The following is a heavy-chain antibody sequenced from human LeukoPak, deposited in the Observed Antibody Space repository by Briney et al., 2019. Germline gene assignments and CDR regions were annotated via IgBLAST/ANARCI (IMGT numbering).Heavy chain of an antibody. CDR2: IRSKAYGGTT. CDR1: GFTFDDYG. J-gene: IGHJ6*03. V-gene: IGHV3-49*04. CDR3: TRDREVGRYYYYYYYMDV. Sequence: PGGSLRLSCAASGFTFDDYGMSWVRQAPGKGLEWVGFIRSKAYGGTTEYAASVKGRFTISRDDSKSIAYLQMNSLKTEDTAVYYCTRDREVGRYYYYYYYMDVWGKGTTVTVSS. D-gene: IGHD2-2*01.